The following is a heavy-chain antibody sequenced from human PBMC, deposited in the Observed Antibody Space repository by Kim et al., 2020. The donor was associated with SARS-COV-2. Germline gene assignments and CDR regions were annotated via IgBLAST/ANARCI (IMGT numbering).Heavy chain of an antibody. CDR3: ARETGSARLWYFDL. Sequence: GGSLRLSCAASRFTFNNYDMNWVRLAPGKGLEWISFITSSSNRIHYADSVKGRFTISRDNAKNSLYLQMDSLRDEDTAVYYCARETGSARLWYFDLWVRGTLVTVSS. CDR2: ITSSSNRI. J-gene: IGHJ2*01. CDR1: RFTFNNYD. D-gene: IGHD3-10*01. V-gene: IGHV3-48*02.